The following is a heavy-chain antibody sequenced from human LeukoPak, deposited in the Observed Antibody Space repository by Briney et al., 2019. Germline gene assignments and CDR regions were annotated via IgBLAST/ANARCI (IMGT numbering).Heavy chain of an antibody. CDR1: GFTFSGYA. CDR2: ISGSGGST. V-gene: IGHV3-23*01. Sequence: GGSLRLSCAASGFTFSGYAMSWVRQAPGKGLEWVSAISGSGGSTYYADSVKGRFTISRDNSKNTLYLQMNSLRAEDTAVYYCAKECGLLWFGESDDYFDYWGQGTLVTVSS. D-gene: IGHD3-10*01. CDR3: AKECGLLWFGESDDYFDY. J-gene: IGHJ4*02.